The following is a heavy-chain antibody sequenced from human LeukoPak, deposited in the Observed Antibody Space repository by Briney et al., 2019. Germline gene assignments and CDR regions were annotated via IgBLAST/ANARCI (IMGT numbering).Heavy chain of an antibody. V-gene: IGHV1-8*02. CDR2: INPNSGNT. CDR3: ARAGIAVAVNFDY. D-gene: IGHD6-19*01. J-gene: IGHJ4*02. CDR1: GYTFTSYD. Sequence: ASVKVSCKASGYTFTSYDINWVRQATGQGLEWMGWINPNSGNTGYAQKFQGRVTMTRNTSISTAYMELSSLRSEDTAVYYCARAGIAVAVNFDYWGQGTLVTVSS.